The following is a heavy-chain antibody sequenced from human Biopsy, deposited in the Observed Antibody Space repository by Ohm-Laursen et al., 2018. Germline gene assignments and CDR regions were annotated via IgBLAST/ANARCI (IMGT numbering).Heavy chain of an antibody. Sequence: GASVKVSCKASGYTFTSYYMHWVRQAPGQGLEWMGWINPKSGGTHYLEKFRGRVTMTRDTSISTAYMEVSSLRSDDTAVYYCAIDGNDFLTDYLKIDQWGQGTLVTVSS. CDR1: GYTFTSYY. D-gene: IGHD3-9*01. V-gene: IGHV1-2*02. CDR2: INPKSGGT. J-gene: IGHJ4*02. CDR3: AIDGNDFLTDYLKIDQ.